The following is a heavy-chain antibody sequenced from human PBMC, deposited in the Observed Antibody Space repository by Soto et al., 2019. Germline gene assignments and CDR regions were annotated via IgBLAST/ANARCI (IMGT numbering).Heavy chain of an antibody. CDR3: ARTHWNPKADS. J-gene: IGHJ4*02. D-gene: IGHD1-1*01. V-gene: IGHV3-23*01. CDR1: GLTFWIYA. CDR2: ISSSGNRT. Sequence: PCCSMRIASAASGLTFWIYAMTVARQAPGQGLVWVSSISSSGNRTYYADSVKGRFTISRDNSRNTLFLQMDSLRGDDTATYFCARTHWNPKADSSGQGTLVTVYS.